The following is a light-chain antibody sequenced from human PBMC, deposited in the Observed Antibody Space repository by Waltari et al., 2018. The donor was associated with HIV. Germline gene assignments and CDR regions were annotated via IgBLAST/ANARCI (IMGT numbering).Light chain of an antibody. CDR1: QSVSSY. V-gene: IGKV3-11*01. CDR3: QQRSNGPPWYS. CDR2: DAS. Sequence: EIVLTQSPATLSLSPGERATLSCRASQSVSSYSAWYQHKPGQAPRLLIYDASNRATGTPARFRGSGSGTDFTLTISSLEPEDFAVYYCQQRSNGPPWYSFGQGTKLEIK. J-gene: IGKJ2*03.